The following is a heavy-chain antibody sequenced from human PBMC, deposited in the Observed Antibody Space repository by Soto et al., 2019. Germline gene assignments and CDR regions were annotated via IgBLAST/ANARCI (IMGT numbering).Heavy chain of an antibody. J-gene: IGHJ6*02. CDR2: IYCGST. V-gene: IGHV4-28*01. D-gene: IGHD3-10*01. CDR1: GYSISSSNW. CDR3: ARINPGAGHYYDMDV. Sequence: QVQLQESGPGLVKPSDTLSLTCAVSGYSISSSNWWGWIRQPPGKGLEWIGYIYCGSTYYNPSLKSRVTMSVDTSKNQFSLKRSSVTAVDTAVYYCARINPGAGHYYDMDVWGQGTTVTVSS.